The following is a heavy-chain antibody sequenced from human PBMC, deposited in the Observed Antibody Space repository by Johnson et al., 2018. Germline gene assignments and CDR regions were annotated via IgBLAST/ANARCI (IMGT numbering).Heavy chain of an antibody. CDR1: GFTFNIAS. Sequence: VQLVESGGGLVKPGGSLRLSCAASGFTFNIASVSWDRQSPGKGLEWVGPINSKTYGGTTDYTAHVKGRFTISRDDSKNTLYLQMNSLKTEDTAVYYCSTDGAHWGKGTLVTVSS. CDR2: INSKTYGGTT. CDR3: STDGAH. J-gene: IGHJ1*01. V-gene: IGHV3-15*01. D-gene: IGHD3-10*01.